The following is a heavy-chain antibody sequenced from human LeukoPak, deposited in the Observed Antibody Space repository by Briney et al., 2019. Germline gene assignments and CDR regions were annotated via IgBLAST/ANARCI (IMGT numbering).Heavy chain of an antibody. J-gene: IGHJ4*02. CDR2: ISGSGGST. D-gene: IGHD2-2*01. V-gene: IGHV3-23*01. Sequence: QTGGSLRLSCAASGFTFSSYAMSWVRQAPGKGLEWVSAISGSGGSTYYADPGKGRFTISRDNSKSTLDLLLTSLRTEDTAVYYCTKDHRSCVGLSCLLHQDWGQGVLVTVSS. CDR3: TKDHRSCVGLSCLLHQD. CDR1: GFTFSSYA.